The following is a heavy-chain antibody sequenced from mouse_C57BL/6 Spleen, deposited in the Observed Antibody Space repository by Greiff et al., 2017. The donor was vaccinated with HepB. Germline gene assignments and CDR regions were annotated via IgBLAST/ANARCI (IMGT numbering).Heavy chain of an antibody. J-gene: IGHJ4*01. Sequence: EVHLVESEGGLVQPGSSMKLSCTASGFTFSDYYMAWVRQVPEKGLEWVANINYDGSSTYYLDSLKSRFIISRDNAKNILYLQMSSLKSEDTATYYCARDQAAQAPYAMDYWGQGTSVTVSS. CDR1: GFTFSDYY. V-gene: IGHV5-16*01. CDR2: INYDGSST. D-gene: IGHD3-2*02. CDR3: ARDQAAQAPYAMDY.